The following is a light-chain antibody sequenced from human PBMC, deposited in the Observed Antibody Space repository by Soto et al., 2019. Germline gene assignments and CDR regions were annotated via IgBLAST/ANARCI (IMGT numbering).Light chain of an antibody. CDR2: AAS. Sequence: DIQMTQSPSSLSASVGYRVTITCRSSQGITYYLAWYQQKPGKVPKLLIYAASTLQSGVPSRFSGGGSAADFTLTISSLQPEDVATHYCQNYNSAPLAFGAATKVDIK. CDR1: QGITYY. V-gene: IGKV1-27*01. J-gene: IGKJ4*01. CDR3: QNYNSAPLA.